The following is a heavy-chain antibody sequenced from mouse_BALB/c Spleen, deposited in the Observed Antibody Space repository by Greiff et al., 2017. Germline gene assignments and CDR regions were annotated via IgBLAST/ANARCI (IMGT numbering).Heavy chain of an antibody. CDR2: ISYDGSN. D-gene: IGHD4-1*01. CDR1: GYSITSGYY. Sequence: ESGPGLVKPSQSLSLTCSVTGYSITSGYYWYLIRPFPGNQLEWVGYISYDGSNNYNPSLKNRISITRDTSKNQFFLKLNSVTTEDTATYYCARGWDEGAYWGQGTMVTVSA. CDR3: ARGWDEGAY. V-gene: IGHV3-6*02. J-gene: IGHJ3*01.